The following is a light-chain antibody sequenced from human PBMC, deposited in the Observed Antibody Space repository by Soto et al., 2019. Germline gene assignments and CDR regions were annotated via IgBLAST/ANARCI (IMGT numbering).Light chain of an antibody. V-gene: IGLV2-8*01. Sequence: QSALTQPPSASGSPGQSVTISCTGTRNDIGVYDFVSWYQHHPGKAPRLIIYEVVQRPSGVPDRFSGSKSGNTASLTVSGLQAEDEAYYFCKSYAGRNTYVFGSGTKVTVL. CDR3: KSYAGRNTYV. J-gene: IGLJ1*01. CDR2: EVV. CDR1: RNDIGVYDF.